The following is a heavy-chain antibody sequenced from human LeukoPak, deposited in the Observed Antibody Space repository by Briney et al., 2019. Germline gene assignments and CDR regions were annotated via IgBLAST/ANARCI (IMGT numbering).Heavy chain of an antibody. CDR1: GYTFAAYY. J-gene: IGHJ5*02. V-gene: IGHV1-2*02. CDR3: ARAPPITRGPFDP. CDR2: IRPNSGVT. Sequence: ASVKVSCKASGYTFAAYYMYWVRQAPGQGLEWMGWIRPNSGVTNYTQKFQGRVTMTRDTSISTVYMELSRLRSDDTAVYYCARAPPITRGPFDPWGQGTLVTVSS. D-gene: IGHD3-10*01.